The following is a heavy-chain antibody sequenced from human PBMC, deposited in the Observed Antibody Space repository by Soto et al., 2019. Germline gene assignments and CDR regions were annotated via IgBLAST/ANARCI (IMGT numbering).Heavy chain of an antibody. CDR2: ISYDGSNK. J-gene: IGHJ4*02. CDR3: ARDRDSSGYYYVPYFDY. D-gene: IGHD3-22*01. Sequence: QVQLVESGGGVVQPGRSLRLSCAASGFTFSSYAMHWVRQAPGKGLEWVAVISYDGSNKYYADSVKGRFTISRDNSKTTLYLQMNSLRAEDTAVYYCARDRDSSGYYYVPYFDYWGQGTLVTVSS. CDR1: GFTFSSYA. V-gene: IGHV3-30-3*01.